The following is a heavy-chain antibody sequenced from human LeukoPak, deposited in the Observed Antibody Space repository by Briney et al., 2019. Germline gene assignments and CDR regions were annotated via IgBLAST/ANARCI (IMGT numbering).Heavy chain of an antibody. J-gene: IGHJ4*02. CDR3: AREGIAAAGTFGRDY. V-gene: IGHV4-39*07. CDR2: IYYSGST. Sequence: SETLSLTCTVSGGSISSSSYYWGWIRQPPGKGLEWIGSIYYSGSTYYNPSLKSRVTISVDTSKNQFSLKLSSVTAADTAVYYCAREGIAAAGTFGRDYWGQGTLVTVSS. CDR1: GGSISSSSYY. D-gene: IGHD6-13*01.